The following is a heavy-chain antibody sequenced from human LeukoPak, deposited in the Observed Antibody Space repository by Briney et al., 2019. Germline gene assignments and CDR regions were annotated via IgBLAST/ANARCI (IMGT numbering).Heavy chain of an antibody. CDR1: AFTFSNAW. CDR2: IKSKTDGGTT. CDR3: TTEERVSSGYCSGGSGYIDY. V-gene: IGHV3-15*01. J-gene: IGHJ4*02. Sequence: GGSLRLSCAASAFTFSNAWVNWVRQAPGKGLEWVGRIKSKTDGGTTDYAAPVKGRFTISRDDSKNTLYLQMNSLKTEDTAVYYCTTEERVSSGYCSGGSGYIDYWGQGTLVTVSS. D-gene: IGHD2-15*01.